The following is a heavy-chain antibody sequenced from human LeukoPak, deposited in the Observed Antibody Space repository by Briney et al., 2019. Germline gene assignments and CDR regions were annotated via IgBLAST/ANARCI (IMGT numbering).Heavy chain of an antibody. Sequence: PSETLSLTCTVSGGSISSGDYYWSWIRQPPGKGLEWIAYMYYSGSTYYNPSLKSRVTMSADTSKSQLSLKLSSVTAADTAVYYCARPYYYDSRIDPWGQGILVTVSS. CDR1: GGSISSGDYY. CDR3: ARPYYYDSRIDP. J-gene: IGHJ5*02. D-gene: IGHD3-22*01. V-gene: IGHV4-30-4*01. CDR2: MYYSGST.